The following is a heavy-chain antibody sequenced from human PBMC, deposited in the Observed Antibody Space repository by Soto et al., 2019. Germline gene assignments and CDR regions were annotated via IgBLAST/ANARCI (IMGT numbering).Heavy chain of an antibody. Sequence: QVQLVESGGGVVQPGRSLRLSCAASGFTFSSYGMHWVRQAPGKGLEWVAVISYDGSNKYYADSVKGRFTISRDNSKNTLYLQMNSLRAEDTAVYYGCPRRVLAAFDIWGQGTMVTVSS. CDR2: ISYDGSNK. CDR3: CPRRVLAAFDI. J-gene: IGHJ3*02. CDR1: GFTFSSYG. D-gene: IGHD2-8*01. V-gene: IGHV3-30*03.